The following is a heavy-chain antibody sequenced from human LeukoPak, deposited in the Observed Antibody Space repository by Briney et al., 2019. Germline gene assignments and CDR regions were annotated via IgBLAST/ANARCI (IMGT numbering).Heavy chain of an antibody. Sequence: GRSLRLSCAAPGFTFSSYAMHWVRKAQGKGLAWVAVISYDGSNKYYADSVKGRFTISRDNSKNTLYLQMNSLRAEDTAVYYCARDSSGDWGQGTLVTVSS. J-gene: IGHJ4*02. V-gene: IGHV3-30*04. CDR1: GFTFSSYA. D-gene: IGHD6-19*01. CDR3: ARDSSGD. CDR2: ISYDGSNK.